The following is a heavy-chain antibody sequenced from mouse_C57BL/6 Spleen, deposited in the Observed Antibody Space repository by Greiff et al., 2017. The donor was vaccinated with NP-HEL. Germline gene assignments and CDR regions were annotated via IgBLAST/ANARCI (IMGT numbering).Heavy chain of an antibody. CDR1: GFNIKDDY. CDR3: TTREYGSTFAY. D-gene: IGHD2-10*02. V-gene: IGHV14-4*01. CDR2: IDPENGDT. J-gene: IGHJ3*01. Sequence: VQLQQSGAELVRPGASVKLSCTASGFNIKDDYMHWVKQRPEQGLEWIGWIDPENGDTEYASKFQGKATITADTSSNTAYLQLSSLTSEDTAVYYCTTREYGSTFAYWCQGTLVTVSA.